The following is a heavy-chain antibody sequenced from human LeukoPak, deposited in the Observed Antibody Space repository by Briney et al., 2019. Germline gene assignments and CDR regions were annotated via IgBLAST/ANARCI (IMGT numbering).Heavy chain of an antibody. CDR3: ARKPDYYGADY. Sequence: GGSLRLSCAASGFTFSNYWMHWVRQAPGKGLVWVSRIKGDGGSPTYADSVKGRFTISRDNAKHTLYLQMNSLSAEDTAVYYCARKPDYYGADYGGQGTLVTVSS. D-gene: IGHD3-10*01. J-gene: IGHJ4*02. CDR1: GFTFSNYW. V-gene: IGHV3-74*01. CDR2: IKGDGGSP.